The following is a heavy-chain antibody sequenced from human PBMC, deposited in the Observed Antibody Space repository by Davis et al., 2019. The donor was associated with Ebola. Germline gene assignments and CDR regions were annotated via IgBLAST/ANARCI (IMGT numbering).Heavy chain of an antibody. D-gene: IGHD4-17*01. Sequence: PSETLSLTCTVSGGSVSGYYWSWIRQPAGKGLEWLGRIYTNGITNYNPSLKSRVTMSIDTSKNQFSLKLSSVTAADTALYYCAREASVTTGPREAYDIWGQGTIITVSS. CDR3: AREASVTTGPREAYDI. CDR2: IYTNGIT. CDR1: GGSVSGYY. V-gene: IGHV4-4*07. J-gene: IGHJ3*02.